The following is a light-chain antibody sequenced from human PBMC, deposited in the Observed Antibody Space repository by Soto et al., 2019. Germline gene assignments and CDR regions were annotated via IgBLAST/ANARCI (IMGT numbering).Light chain of an antibody. V-gene: IGLV2-14*01. CDR1: SSDIGDYNY. J-gene: IGLJ1*01. Sequence: QSVLTQPASVSGSPGQSITISCTGTSSDIGDYNYVSWYQQHPGKAPKLMIYEVSNRPSGISNRFAGSKSGNTASLTISELQADDEADYYCSSYTSTSSYVCGTGTKVTVL. CDR2: EVS. CDR3: SSYTSTSSYV.